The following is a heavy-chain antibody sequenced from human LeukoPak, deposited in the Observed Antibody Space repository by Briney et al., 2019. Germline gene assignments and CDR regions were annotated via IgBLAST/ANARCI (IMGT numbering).Heavy chain of an antibody. D-gene: IGHD1-7*01. V-gene: IGHV1-8*03. CDR1: GYTFTSYD. CDR2: MNPNSGNT. Sequence: ASVKVSCKASGYTFTSYDINWVRQATGQGLEWMGWMNPNSGNTGYAQKFQGRVTITRNTSISTAYMELSSLRSEDTAVYYCARGPGNWNYWGPFDPWGQGTLVTVSS. J-gene: IGHJ5*02. CDR3: ARGPGNWNYWGPFDP.